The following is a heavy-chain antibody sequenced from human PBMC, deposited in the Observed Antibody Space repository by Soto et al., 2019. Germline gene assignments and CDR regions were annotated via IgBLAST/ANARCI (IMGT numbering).Heavy chain of an antibody. J-gene: IGHJ4*02. D-gene: IGHD4-17*01. Sequence: ETLSLTCAVYGGSFSGYYCSWIRQPPGKGLEWIGEINHSGSTNYNPSLKSRVTISVDTSKNQFSLKLSSVTAADTAVYYCARESYGDYTIDHWGQGTLVTVSS. CDR2: INHSGST. CDR1: GGSFSGYY. V-gene: IGHV4-34*01. CDR3: ARESYGDYTIDH.